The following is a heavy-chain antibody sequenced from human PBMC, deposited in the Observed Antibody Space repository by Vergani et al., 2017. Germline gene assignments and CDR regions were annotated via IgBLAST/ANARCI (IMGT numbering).Heavy chain of an antibody. J-gene: IGHJ3*02. V-gene: IGHV3-23*01. CDR2: LIASDRRT. CDR1: GFTFIMHA. Sequence: EVQLLESGGDLVQPGGSLRLSCAASGFTFIMHAMSWVRQAPGKGLEWFSTLIASDRRTHYADSVKGRFTISRDISKNTLFLHMNSLRPEDTAVYYCAKVGRSEVAGTFGAFDIWGQGTMVTVSS. CDR3: AKVGRSEVAGTFGAFDI. D-gene: IGHD6-19*01.